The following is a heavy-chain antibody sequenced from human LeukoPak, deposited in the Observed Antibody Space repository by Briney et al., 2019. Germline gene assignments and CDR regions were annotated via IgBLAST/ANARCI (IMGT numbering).Heavy chain of an antibody. Sequence: GGSLRLSCAASGFTFSSYAMSWVRQAPGKGLEWVSAISSSGGSTYYADSVKGRFTTSRVNSKNTLYLQMNSLRAEDTAVYYCAKIQGYYFDYWGQGTLVTVSS. V-gene: IGHV3-23*01. D-gene: IGHD5-18*01. CDR1: GFTFSSYA. CDR2: ISSSGGST. CDR3: AKIQGYYFDY. J-gene: IGHJ4*02.